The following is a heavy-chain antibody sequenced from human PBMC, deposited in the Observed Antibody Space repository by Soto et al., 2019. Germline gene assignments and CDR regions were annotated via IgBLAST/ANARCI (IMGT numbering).Heavy chain of an antibody. V-gene: IGHV6-1*01. Sequence: SQTLSLTCAISGDSVSSNSAAWNWIRLSPSRGLEWLARTYYRSRWYNDYAVSVRSRITVNPDTSKNQFSLQPTSVTPEDTAVYYCAGTTSHQWYYMDVWGKGTKVTVSS. CDR1: GDSVSSNSAA. J-gene: IGHJ6*03. D-gene: IGHD1-7*01. CDR2: TYYRSRWYN. CDR3: AGTTSHQWYYMDV.